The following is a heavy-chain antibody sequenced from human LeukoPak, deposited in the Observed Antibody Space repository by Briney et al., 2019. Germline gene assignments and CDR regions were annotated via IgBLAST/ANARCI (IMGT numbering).Heavy chain of an antibody. Sequence: SETLSLTCTVSGGSVSSGDYYWSWIRQPPGKGLEWIGYIYYSGSTNYNPSLKSRVTISVDTSKNQFSLNLSSVTAADTAEYYCAREEGPYCTNGVCHNWFDPWGQGTLVTVSS. V-gene: IGHV4-61*08. J-gene: IGHJ5*02. D-gene: IGHD2-8*01. CDR3: AREEGPYCTNGVCHNWFDP. CDR1: GGSVSSGDYY. CDR2: IYYSGST.